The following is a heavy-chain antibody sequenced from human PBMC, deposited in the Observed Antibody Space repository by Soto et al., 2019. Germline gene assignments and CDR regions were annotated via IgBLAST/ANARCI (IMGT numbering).Heavy chain of an antibody. V-gene: IGHV3-11*01. CDR2: ISDSGRIT. J-gene: IGHJ4*02. CDR1: GFTFSDYY. D-gene: IGHD3-16*01. CDR3: ARDHGGGGLTLED. Sequence: QVHLEESGGALVKPGGSLRLSRTASGFTFSDYYMSWIRQAPGKGLEWVSDISDSGRITHHADSVEGRFTISRDNAENSLYLQMNSLRPEDSAIYYCARDHGGGGLTLEDWGQGTLVTVSS.